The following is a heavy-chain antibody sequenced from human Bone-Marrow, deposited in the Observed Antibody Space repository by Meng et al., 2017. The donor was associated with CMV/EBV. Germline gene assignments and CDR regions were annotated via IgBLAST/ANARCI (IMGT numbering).Heavy chain of an antibody. CDR2: IYRGGDGT. CDR1: GFTFSTYT. Sequence: LKISCAASGFTFSTYTLSWVRQAPGKGLEWVSVIYRGGDGTDYADSVKGRFTVSRDDSKNTLYLQMSSLRADDTAVYYCAKGKTGDYWGQGTLVTVSS. CDR3: AKGKTGDY. V-gene: IGHV3-23*03. J-gene: IGHJ4*02.